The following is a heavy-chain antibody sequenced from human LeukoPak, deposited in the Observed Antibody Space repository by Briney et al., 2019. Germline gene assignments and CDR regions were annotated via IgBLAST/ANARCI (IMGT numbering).Heavy chain of an antibody. D-gene: IGHD6-6*01. Sequence: SETLSLTCTVSDGSIRSYYWSWIRQPPGKGLEWIGYIYYSGSTNYNPSLKSRVTISVDTPKNQFSLKLSSVTAADTAVYYCARGYSSSSSSYYYYYYMDVWGKGTTVTVSS. J-gene: IGHJ6*03. CDR1: DGSIRSYY. CDR3: ARGYSSSSSSYYYYYYMDV. CDR2: IYYSGST. V-gene: IGHV4-59*01.